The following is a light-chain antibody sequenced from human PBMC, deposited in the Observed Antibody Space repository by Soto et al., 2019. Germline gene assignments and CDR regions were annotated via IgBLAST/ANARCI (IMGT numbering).Light chain of an antibody. Sequence: QSALTQPASVSGSPGQSITISCTGSSSDVGSYDYVSWYQQHPGKVPKLMIYDVSNRPSGVSNRFSGSKSGNTASLTISGLQAEDEADYYCSSYTTTSTAFVFGPGTKVTVL. V-gene: IGLV2-14*01. J-gene: IGLJ1*01. CDR1: SSDVGSYDY. CDR3: SSYTTTSTAFV. CDR2: DVS.